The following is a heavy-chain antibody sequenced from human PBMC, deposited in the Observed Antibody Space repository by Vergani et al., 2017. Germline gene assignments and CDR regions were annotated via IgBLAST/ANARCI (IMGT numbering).Heavy chain of an antibody. V-gene: IGHV3-23*04. CDR2: IKNTGDST. Sequence: EVQLVESGGGLVQPGGSLRLSCVASGFTFSSHAMSWVSQGHGQGLEWVSSIKNTGDSTHYADSVKGRFTISRDNSKNTPYLQMNSLGVEDTAVYYCGRGSDNYNWGQGTLVTVSS. D-gene: IGHD5-24*01. CDR1: GFTFSSHA. J-gene: IGHJ4*02. CDR3: GRGSDNYN.